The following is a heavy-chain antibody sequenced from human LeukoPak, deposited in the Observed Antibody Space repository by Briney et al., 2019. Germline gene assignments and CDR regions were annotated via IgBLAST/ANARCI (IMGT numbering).Heavy chain of an antibody. Sequence: ASVKVSCKVSGYTLTELSMHWVRQAPGKGLEWMGGFDPEDSETIYAQKFQGRVTITRDTSASTAYMELSSLRSEDTAVYYCARVMFWTGTNWFDPWGQGTLVTVSS. CDR3: ARVMFWTGTNWFDP. D-gene: IGHD3-10*02. CDR1: GYTLTELS. V-gene: IGHV1-24*01. CDR2: FDPEDSET. J-gene: IGHJ5*02.